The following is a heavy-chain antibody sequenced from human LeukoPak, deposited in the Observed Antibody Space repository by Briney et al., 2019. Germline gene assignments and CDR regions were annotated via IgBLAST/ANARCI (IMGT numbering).Heavy chain of an antibody. CDR3: AKDRTVGASYWYFDL. CDR1: GFPFNTYA. J-gene: IGHJ2*01. CDR2: ISSNGDNT. V-gene: IGHV3-64*04. D-gene: IGHD1-26*01. Sequence: PGGSLRLSCSASGFPFNTYAIHWVRQAPGKGLEYVAGISSNGDNTDFADSAKGRFTISRDSSKNTLFLHMNTLRAEDTAIYYCAKDRTVGASYWYFDLWGRGTLVTVSS.